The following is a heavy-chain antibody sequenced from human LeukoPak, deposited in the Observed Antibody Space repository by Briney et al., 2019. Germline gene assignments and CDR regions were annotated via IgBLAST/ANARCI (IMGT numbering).Heavy chain of an antibody. Sequence: GGSLRLSCAASGFTFSSYEMNWVRQAPGKGLEWVSYISSSGSTIYYADSVKGRFTVSRDNAKNSLYLQMNSLRAEDTAVYYCARLRDYSWFDPWGQGTLVTVSS. CDR3: ARLRDYSWFDP. D-gene: IGHD3/OR15-3a*01. J-gene: IGHJ5*02. V-gene: IGHV3-48*03. CDR1: GFTFSSYE. CDR2: ISSSGSTI.